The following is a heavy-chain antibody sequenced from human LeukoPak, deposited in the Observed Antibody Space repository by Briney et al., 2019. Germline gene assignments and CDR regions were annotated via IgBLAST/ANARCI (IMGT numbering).Heavy chain of an antibody. Sequence: PSETLSLTCTVSGGSISSYYWSWIRQPPGKGLEWIGYVDHTGSTNFNPSLNGRVSISRDTTKNLFSLRLRSVTAADTAVYYCARRGHSGYDNWFDPWGQGTLVTVSS. D-gene: IGHD5-12*01. J-gene: IGHJ5*02. CDR1: GGSISSYY. CDR2: VDHTGST. V-gene: IGHV4-59*01. CDR3: ARRGHSGYDNWFDP.